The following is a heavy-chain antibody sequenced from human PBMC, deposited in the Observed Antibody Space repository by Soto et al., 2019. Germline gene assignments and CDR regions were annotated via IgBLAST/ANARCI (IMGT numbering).Heavy chain of an antibody. D-gene: IGHD2-15*01. CDR2: IIPIFGTA. CDR3: ARGSLSGIKFDY. J-gene: IGHJ4*02. CDR1: GGTFSSYA. Sequence: SVKVSCKASGGTFSSYAISWVRQAPGQGLEWMGGIIPIFGTANYAQKFQGRVTITADESTSTAYMELSSLRSEDTAVYYCARGSLSGIKFDYWGQGTLVTVSS. V-gene: IGHV1-69*13.